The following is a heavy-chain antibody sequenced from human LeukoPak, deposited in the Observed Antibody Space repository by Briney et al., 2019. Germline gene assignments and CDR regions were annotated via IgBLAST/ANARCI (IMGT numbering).Heavy chain of an antibody. V-gene: IGHV1-58*01. CDR1: GFTFTSSA. J-gene: IGHJ4*02. D-gene: IGHD5-24*01. CDR2: IVVGSGDT. CDR3: AADSWQPENDY. Sequence: SVRVPCKASGFTFTSSAVQWVRQARGQRLEWIGWIVVGSGDTNYAQKFQERVTITRDMSTSTAYMELSSLRSEDTAVYYCAADSWQPENDYWGQGTLVTVSS.